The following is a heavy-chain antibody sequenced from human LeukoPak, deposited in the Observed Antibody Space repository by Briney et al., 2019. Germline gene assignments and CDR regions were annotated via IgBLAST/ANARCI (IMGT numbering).Heavy chain of an antibody. CDR1: GFTFSSYW. D-gene: IGHD3-3*01. J-gene: IGHJ5*02. CDR2: IKQDGSEK. Sequence: GGSLRLSCAASGFTFSSYWMSWVRQAPGKGLEWVANIKQDGSEKYYVDSVKGRFTISRDNAKNSLYLQMNSLRAEDTAVYFCARGPLNYDFWSGYYDTWFDPWGQGTLVTVSS. CDR3: ARGPLNYDFWSGYYDTWFDP. V-gene: IGHV3-7*03.